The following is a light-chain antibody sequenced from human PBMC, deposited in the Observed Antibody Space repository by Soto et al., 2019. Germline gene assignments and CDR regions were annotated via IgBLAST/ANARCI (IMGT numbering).Light chain of an antibody. J-gene: IGKJ1*01. CDR3: LQTDSFPRT. CDR2: AAS. CDR1: QSISSY. Sequence: DIQMTQSPSSLSASVGDRVTITCRASQSISSYLNWYQHKPGKAPKLLIYAASSLQTGVPSRFSGSRSGTDFALTISSLQREDFATYYCLQTDSFPRTVGQGTKVDIK. V-gene: IGKV1-39*01.